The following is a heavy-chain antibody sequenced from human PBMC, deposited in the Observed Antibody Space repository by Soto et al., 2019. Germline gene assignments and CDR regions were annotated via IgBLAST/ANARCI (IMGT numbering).Heavy chain of an antibody. CDR2: IYHSGST. CDR3: ASLDYYDSSGYFDY. D-gene: IGHD3-22*01. Sequence: PSETLSLTCAVSGCSISRGGYSWSWIRQPPGKGLEWIGYIYHSGSTYYNPSLKSRVTISVDRSKNQFSLKLSSVPAADTAVYYCASLDYYDSSGYFDYWGQGTLVTVSS. J-gene: IGHJ4*02. CDR1: GCSISRGGYS. V-gene: IGHV4-30-2*01.